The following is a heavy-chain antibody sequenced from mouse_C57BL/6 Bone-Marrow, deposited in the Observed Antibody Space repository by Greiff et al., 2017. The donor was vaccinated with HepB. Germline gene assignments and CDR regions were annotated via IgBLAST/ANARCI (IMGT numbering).Heavy chain of an antibody. J-gene: IGHJ3*01. Sequence: EVQLQESGGGLVQPGGSMKLSCVASGFTFSNYWMNWVRQSPEKGLEWVAQIRLKSDNYATHYAESVKGRFTISRDDSKSSVYLQMNNLRAEDTGIYYCTGRDLAWFAYWGQGTLVTVSA. CDR3: TGRDLAWFAY. CDR2: IRLKSDNYAT. V-gene: IGHV6-3*01. CDR1: GFTFSNYW. D-gene: IGHD3-3*01.